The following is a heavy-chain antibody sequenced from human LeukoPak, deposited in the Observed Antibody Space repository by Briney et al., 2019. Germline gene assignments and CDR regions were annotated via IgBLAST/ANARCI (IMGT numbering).Heavy chain of an antibody. CDR2: INTNTGNP. CDR3: ARGQLLWLVDY. D-gene: IGHD2-2*01. Sequence: ASVKVSCKASGYTIDSYAMNWVRQAPGQGLEWMAWINTNTGNPTYAQGFTGRFVFSLDTSVSTAYLQISSLKAEDTAVYYCARGQLLWLVDYWGQGTLVTVSS. J-gene: IGHJ4*02. V-gene: IGHV7-4-1*02. CDR1: GYTIDSYA.